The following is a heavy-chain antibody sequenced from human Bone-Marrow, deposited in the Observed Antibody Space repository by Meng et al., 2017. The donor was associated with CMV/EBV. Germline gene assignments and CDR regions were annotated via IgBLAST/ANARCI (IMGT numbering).Heavy chain of an antibody. CDR3: ARTVSPYYDFWSGYYPYYYYGMDV. Sequence: ASVKVSCKASGYTFTSYDINWVRQATGQGLEWMGWMNPNSGNTGYARKFQGRVTITRNTSISTAYMELSSLRSEDTAVYYCARTVSPYYDFWSGYYPYYYYGMDVWGQGTMVTVSS. CDR2: MNPNSGNT. CDR1: GYTFTSYD. V-gene: IGHV1-8*03. J-gene: IGHJ6*02. D-gene: IGHD3-3*01.